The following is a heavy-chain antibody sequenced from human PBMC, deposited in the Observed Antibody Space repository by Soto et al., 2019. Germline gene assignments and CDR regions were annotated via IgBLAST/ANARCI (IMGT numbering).Heavy chain of an antibody. CDR1: GFAFSSYA. J-gene: IGHJ6*02. Sequence: GGSLRLSCEASGFAFSSYAMHWVRQAPGKGLGWVGVISYDGNYIYYADSVKGRFTISRDNSKNTLYVQVNSLRPEDTAVYYCAKGILSATIGPYAMDVWGQGTTVTVSS. CDR3: AKGILSATIGPYAMDV. D-gene: IGHD3-16*01. V-gene: IGHV3-30*18. CDR2: ISYDGNYI.